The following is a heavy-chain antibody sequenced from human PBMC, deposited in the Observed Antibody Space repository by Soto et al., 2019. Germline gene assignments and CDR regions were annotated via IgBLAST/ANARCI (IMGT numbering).Heavy chain of an antibody. CDR3: ASGWRVDAFDI. J-gene: IGHJ3*02. D-gene: IGHD3-3*01. Sequence: EVQLVESGGGLVQPGGSLRLSCAASGFSVSSHYMSWVRQAPGKGLEWVSLIYSGGSTYYADSVKGRFTISRHNSKNRRELEVNSLRAEDTGGYYCASGWRVDAFDIWGQGTMVTVSS. CDR1: GFSVSSHY. CDR2: IYSGGST. V-gene: IGHV3-53*04.